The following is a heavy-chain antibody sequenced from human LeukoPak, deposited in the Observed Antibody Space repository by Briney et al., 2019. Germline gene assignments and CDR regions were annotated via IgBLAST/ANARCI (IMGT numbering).Heavy chain of an antibody. CDR3: ASGVLTVTLFDY. CDR1: GGSISSSSYY. J-gene: IGHJ4*02. CDR2: IYYSGST. Sequence: SETLSLTCTVSGGSISSSSYYWGWIRQPPGKGLEWIGSIYYSGSTNYNPSLKSRVTISVDTSKNQFSLKLSSVTAADTAVYYCASGVLTVTLFDYWGQGTLVTVSS. D-gene: IGHD4-11*01. V-gene: IGHV4-39*07.